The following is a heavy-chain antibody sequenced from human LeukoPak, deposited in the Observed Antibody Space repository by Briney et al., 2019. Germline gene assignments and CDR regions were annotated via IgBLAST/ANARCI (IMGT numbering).Heavy chain of an antibody. V-gene: IGHV3-7*01. CDR3: ARIGGDSSGWFVQAAFDI. J-gene: IGHJ3*02. CDR2: IKQDGSEK. Sequence: GGSLRLSCAASGFTFSSYWMSWVRQAPGKGLEWVANIKQDGSEKYYVDSVKGRFTISRDNAKNSLYLQMNSLRAEDTAVYYCARIGGDSSGWFVQAAFDIWGQGTMVTVSS. CDR1: GFTFSSYW. D-gene: IGHD6-19*01.